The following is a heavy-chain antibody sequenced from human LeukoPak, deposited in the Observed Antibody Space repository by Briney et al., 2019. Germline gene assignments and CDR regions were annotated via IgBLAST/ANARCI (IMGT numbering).Heavy chain of an antibody. D-gene: IGHD3-22*01. CDR1: GGSISSYY. V-gene: IGHV4-4*07. CDR2: IYTSGST. J-gene: IGHJ3*02. CDR3: ARGSYDSSDPRAFDI. Sequence: SETLSLTCTVSGGSISSYYWSWIRQPAGKGLEWIGRIYTSGSTNYSPSLKSRVTMSVYTSKNQFSLKLSSVTAADTAVYYCARGSYDSSDPRAFDIWGQGTMVTVSS.